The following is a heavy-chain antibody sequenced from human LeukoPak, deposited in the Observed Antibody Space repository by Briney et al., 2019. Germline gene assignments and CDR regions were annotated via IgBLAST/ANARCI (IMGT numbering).Heavy chain of an antibody. CDR1: GYTFTGYY. D-gene: IGHD5-12*01. Sequence: ASLKVSCKASGYTFTGYYMHWVRQAPGQGLEWMGWINPNSGGTNYAQKFQGRVTMTRDTSISTAYMELSRLRSDDTAVYYCARDIVATIGWYYFDYWGQGTLVTVSS. CDR2: INPNSGGT. CDR3: ARDIVATIGWYYFDY. V-gene: IGHV1-2*02. J-gene: IGHJ4*02.